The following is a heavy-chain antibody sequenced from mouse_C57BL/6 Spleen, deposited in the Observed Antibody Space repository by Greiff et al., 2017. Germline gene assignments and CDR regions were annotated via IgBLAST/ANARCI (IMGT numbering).Heavy chain of an antibody. Sequence: QVQLQQSGAELVKPGASVKISCKASGYAFSSYWMNWVKQRPGKGLEWIGPIYPGDGDTNYTRKFKGQATLPAEKSSSAAYLQLSSLTSEDSAVYFCATISGNYARDGWGQRTSVTVAS. J-gene: IGHJ4*01. CDR3: ATISGNYARDG. CDR2: IYPGDGDT. CDR1: GYAFSSYW. V-gene: IGHV1-80*01.